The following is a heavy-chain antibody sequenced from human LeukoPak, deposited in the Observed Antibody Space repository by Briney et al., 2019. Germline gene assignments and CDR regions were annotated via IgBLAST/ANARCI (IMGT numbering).Heavy chain of an antibody. J-gene: IGHJ3*02. D-gene: IGHD2-21*01. V-gene: IGHV3-23*01. Sequence: PGGSLRLSCAASGFTFSSYAMSWVRQAPGKGLEWVSAISGSGSNTYYADSVKGRFTISRDNSKNTLYLQMNSLRAEDTAVYYCASQGYCGGDCYSSGTGIFDIWGQGTMVTVSS. CDR3: ASQGYCGGDCYSSGTGIFDI. CDR1: GFTFSSYA. CDR2: ISGSGSNT.